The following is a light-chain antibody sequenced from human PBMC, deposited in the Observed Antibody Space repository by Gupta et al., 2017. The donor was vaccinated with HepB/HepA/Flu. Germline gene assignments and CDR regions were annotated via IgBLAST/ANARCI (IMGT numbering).Light chain of an antibody. J-gene: IGKJ4*01. V-gene: IGKV3-11*01. Sequence: PGERATLSCRASQSVTNNLAWYQLKPGQAPRLLIYDASIRATGIPARFSGSGAGTDFTLTITTLEPEDSEVYFCQQRTKSHPLVTFGRGTKVDIK. CDR2: DAS. CDR3: QQRTKSHPLVT. CDR1: QSVTNN.